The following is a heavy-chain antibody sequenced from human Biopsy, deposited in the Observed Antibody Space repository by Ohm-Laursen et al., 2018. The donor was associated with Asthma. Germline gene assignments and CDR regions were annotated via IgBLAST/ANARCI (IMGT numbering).Heavy chain of an antibody. Sequence: SLRLSCTASGFTFSDYDMHWVRQAPGKGLEWVAVISYDGTNKDYADSVKGRFTFSRDNSQNTLSLEMNSLRVEDTAVYYCARGDSSNWSHYYFDYWGQGTLVTVSS. CDR3: ARGDSSNWSHYYFDY. CDR2: ISYDGTNK. J-gene: IGHJ4*02. V-gene: IGHV3-30-3*01. D-gene: IGHD3-22*01. CDR1: GFTFSDYD.